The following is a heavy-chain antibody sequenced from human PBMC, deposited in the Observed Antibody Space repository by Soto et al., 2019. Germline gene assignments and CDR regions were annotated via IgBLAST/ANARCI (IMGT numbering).Heavy chain of an antibody. CDR1: GGSISSGGYY. CDR2: IYYSGST. V-gene: IGHV4-31*03. J-gene: IGHJ5*02. CDR3: ARGGYCSGGSCYGYSLGH. Sequence: QVQLQESGPGLVKPSQTLSLTCTVSGGSISSGGYYWSWIRQHPGKGLEWIGYIYYSGSTYYNPSLKSRVTISVDTSKNQFSLKLSSVTAAGTAVYYCARGGYCSGGSCYGYSLGHWGQGTLVTVSS. D-gene: IGHD2-15*01.